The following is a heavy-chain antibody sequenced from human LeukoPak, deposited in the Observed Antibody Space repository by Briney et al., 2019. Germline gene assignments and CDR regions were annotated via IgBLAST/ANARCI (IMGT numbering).Heavy chain of an antibody. J-gene: IGHJ6*03. D-gene: IGHD3-22*01. V-gene: IGHV3-74*01. CDR3: ARDRHYYDSSGSRYMDV. Sequence: GGSLRLSCAASGFTFSSYWMHWVRQAPGKGLVWVSRINGDGSTISYADSVKGRFTISRDNAKNSLYLQMNSLRAEDTALYYCARDRHYYDSSGSRYMDVWGKGTTVTVSS. CDR1: GFTFSSYW. CDR2: INGDGSTI.